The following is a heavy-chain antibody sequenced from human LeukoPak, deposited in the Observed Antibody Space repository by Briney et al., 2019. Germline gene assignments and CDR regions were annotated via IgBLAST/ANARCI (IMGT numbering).Heavy chain of an antibody. D-gene: IGHD4-23*01. CDR1: GLTFNNYA. J-gene: IGHJ4*02. CDR2: ISGGGGST. V-gene: IGHV3-23*01. CDR3: AREGGNSAFDY. Sequence: GGSLRLSCAASGLTFNNYAMSWVRQAPGKGPEWVSAISGGGGSTYYADSVKGRFTISRDNSKNTLYLQMNSLRAEDTAVYYCAREGGNSAFDYWGQGTLVTVSS.